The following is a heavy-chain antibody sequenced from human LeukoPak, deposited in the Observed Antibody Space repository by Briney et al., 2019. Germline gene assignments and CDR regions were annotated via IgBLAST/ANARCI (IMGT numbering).Heavy chain of an antibody. CDR2: IPYDGSDK. V-gene: IGHV3-30*02. CDR1: GLTFSSCG. CDR3: AKDRSPSNWNYYFDS. Sequence: TGGSLRLSCAASGLTFSSCGMHWVRQAPGKGLEWVAFIPYDGSDKYYADSVKGRFTISRDNSKNTLYLQTNSLRVDDTAVYYCAKDRSPSNWNYYFDSWGQGTLVTVSS. D-gene: IGHD1-7*01. J-gene: IGHJ4*02.